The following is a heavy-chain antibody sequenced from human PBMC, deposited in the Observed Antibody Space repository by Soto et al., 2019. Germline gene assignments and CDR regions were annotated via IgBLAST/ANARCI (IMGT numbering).Heavy chain of an antibody. CDR3: ERGHEYGGNSDALDI. CDR1: GGTFKTES. CDR2: ILPAFGTA. V-gene: IGHV1-69*13. D-gene: IGHD4-17*01. J-gene: IGHJ3*02. Sequence: QVRLVQSGAEVKKPGSSVKVSCKYSGGTFKTESINWLRQAPGQGLEWMGNILPAFGTADYAPKFQGRVTITADQPTTTAYMDLSSLTSKDTDFYFCERGHEYGGNSDALDIWGQWTLVTVSS.